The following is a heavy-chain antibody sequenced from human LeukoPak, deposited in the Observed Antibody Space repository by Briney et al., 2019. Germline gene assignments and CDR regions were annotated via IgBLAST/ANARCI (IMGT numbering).Heavy chain of an antibody. CDR3: ARGSATVTFYFDY. J-gene: IGHJ4*02. D-gene: IGHD4-17*01. CDR1: GYTFTDYY. V-gene: IGHV1-46*01. Sequence: ASVKVSCKASGYTFTDYYMHWVRQAPGLGLEWMGVINPSGGRTSYAQKFQGRVTMTRDMSTSTVYMELSSLRSEDTAVYYCARGSATVTFYFDYWGQGTLVTVSS. CDR2: INPSGGRT.